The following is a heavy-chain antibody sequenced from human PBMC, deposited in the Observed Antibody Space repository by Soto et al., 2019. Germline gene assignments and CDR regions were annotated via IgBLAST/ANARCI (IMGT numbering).Heavy chain of an antibody. D-gene: IGHD2-8*02. CDR3: ARDKITGLFDY. CDR2: INHSGKT. Sequence: SETLSLTCAVYGGSFSGYYWTWIRQPPGTGLEWIGEINHSGKTNYNPSIKRQVTISLDTSKNQFSLKLTSVTAADTAVYYCARDKITGLFDYWGQGTLVTVSS. V-gene: IGHV4-34*01. CDR1: GGSFSGYY. J-gene: IGHJ4*02.